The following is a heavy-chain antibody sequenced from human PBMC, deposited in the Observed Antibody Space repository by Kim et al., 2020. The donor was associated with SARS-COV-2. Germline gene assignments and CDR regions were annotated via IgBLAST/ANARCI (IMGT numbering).Heavy chain of an antibody. V-gene: IGHV4-59*13. D-gene: IGHD3-9*01. Sequence: SETLSLTCTVSGGSISSYYWSWIRQPPGKGLEWIGYIYYSGSTNYNPSLKSRVTISVDTSKNQFSLKLSSVTAADTAVYYCARDGDRRSRTYYDILTGYHGGAFDIWGQGTMVTVSS. CDR2: IYYSGST. CDR3: ARDGDRRSRTYYDILTGYHGGAFDI. CDR1: GGSISSYY. J-gene: IGHJ3*02.